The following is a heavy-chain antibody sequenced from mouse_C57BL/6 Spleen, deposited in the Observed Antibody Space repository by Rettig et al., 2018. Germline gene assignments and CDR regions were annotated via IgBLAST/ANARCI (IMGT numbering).Heavy chain of an antibody. J-gene: IGHJ1*03. Sequence: QRTGQGLEWIGEIYPRSANTYYNENFKGKATLTADKSSSTAYMELRSLTSEDSAVYFCASGGSNWYFDVWGTGTTVTVSS. CDR2: IYPRSANT. V-gene: IGHV1-81*01. CDR3: ASGGSNWYFDV. D-gene: IGHD1-1*01.